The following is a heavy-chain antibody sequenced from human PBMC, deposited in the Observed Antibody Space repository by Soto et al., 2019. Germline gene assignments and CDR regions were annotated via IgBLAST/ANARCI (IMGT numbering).Heavy chain of an antibody. CDR1: GFTFSSYS. Sequence: GGSLRLSCAASGFTFSSYSMNWVRQAPGKGLEWVSFISSSSSYIYYADSVKGRFTISRDNAKNSLYLQMNSLRAEDTAVYYCARDLYYDYVWVSYRYVGGDDAFDIWGQGTMVTVSS. D-gene: IGHD3-16*02. V-gene: IGHV3-21*01. J-gene: IGHJ3*02. CDR2: ISSSSSYI. CDR3: ARDLYYDYVWVSYRYVGGDDAFDI.